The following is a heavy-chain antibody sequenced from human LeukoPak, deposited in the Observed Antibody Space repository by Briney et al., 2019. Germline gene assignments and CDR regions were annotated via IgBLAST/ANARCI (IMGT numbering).Heavy chain of an antibody. CDR3: ARRGYSNYIPRGWFDP. CDR1: GGSISSGGYS. D-gene: IGHD4-11*01. CDR2: IYYSGTT. V-gene: IGHV4-39*07. Sequence: ASETLSLTRAVSGGSISSGGYSWSWVRQPPGKGLEWIGSIYYSGTTYYNPSLQSRVSISVDTSKNQFSLKLTSVTAADTAVFYCARRGYSNYIPRGWFDPWGPGILVTVSS. J-gene: IGHJ5*02.